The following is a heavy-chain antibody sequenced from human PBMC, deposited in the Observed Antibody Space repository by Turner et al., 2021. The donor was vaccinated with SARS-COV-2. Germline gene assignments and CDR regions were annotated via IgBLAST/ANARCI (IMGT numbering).Heavy chain of an antibody. V-gene: IGHV4-34*01. CDR2: ISHSGST. J-gene: IGHJ4*02. D-gene: IGHD3-10*01. CDR1: DGSFSDYY. CDR3: ARHAYGSGSYYPDDY. Sequence: QVQLQQWGAGLLKPSGTLSLTCAVYDGSFSDYYWAWIRQPPGKGLEWIGEISHSGSTNYNPALKSRVTISADTSKKQFSLKLSSVTAADTAVYYCARHAYGSGSYYPDDYWGQGTLVTVSS.